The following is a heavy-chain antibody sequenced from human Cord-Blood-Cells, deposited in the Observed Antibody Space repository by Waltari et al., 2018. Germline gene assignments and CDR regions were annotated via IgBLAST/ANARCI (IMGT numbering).Heavy chain of an antibody. CDR2: ISYDGSNK. Sequence: QVQLVEYGGGVVQPGRSMRLSWAASGFTFSRYGMHWVRQAPGKGLEWVEVISYDGSNKYYADSMKGRFTISRENSKNALYLQMNSLRAEDTAVYYCAKDASSWAYYFDYWGQGTLVTVSS. CDR3: AKDASSWAYYFDY. J-gene: IGHJ4*02. D-gene: IGHD6-13*01. CDR1: GFTFSRYG. V-gene: IGHV3-30*18.